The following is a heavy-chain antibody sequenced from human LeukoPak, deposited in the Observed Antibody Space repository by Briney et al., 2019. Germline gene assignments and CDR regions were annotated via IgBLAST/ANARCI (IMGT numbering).Heavy chain of an antibody. J-gene: IGHJ4*02. CDR2: IYPGDSDT. Sequence: GESLKISCKGSGHSFTSYWISWVRQMPGKGLEWMGIIYPGDSDTRYSPSFQGQVTISADKSISTAYLQWSSLKASDTAMYYCARYFPDYYDSSGYPTFFDYWGQGTLVTVSS. V-gene: IGHV5-51*01. CDR3: ARYFPDYYDSSGYPTFFDY. CDR1: GHSFTSYW. D-gene: IGHD3-22*01.